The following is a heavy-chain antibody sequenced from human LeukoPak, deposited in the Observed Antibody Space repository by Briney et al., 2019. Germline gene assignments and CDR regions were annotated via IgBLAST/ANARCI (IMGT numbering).Heavy chain of an antibody. CDR2: IKSKIDGGAT. Sequence: GGSLRLSCAASGFTFSNAWMSWVRQAPGKGLDWVGRIKSKIDGGATEYAPPVKGRFSISRDDSKNTLYLQMNSLKTEDTAVYYCITDIRWETSPYDYWGQGTLVTVSS. CDR1: GFTFSNAW. J-gene: IGHJ4*02. D-gene: IGHD1-26*01. V-gene: IGHV3-15*01. CDR3: ITDIRWETSPYDY.